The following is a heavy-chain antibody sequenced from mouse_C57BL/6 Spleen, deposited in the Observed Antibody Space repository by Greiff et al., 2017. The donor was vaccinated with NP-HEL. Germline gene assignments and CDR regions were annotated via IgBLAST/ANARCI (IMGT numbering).Heavy chain of an antibody. Sequence: EVKLMESGGGLVKPGGSLKLSCAASGFTFSDYGMHWVRQAPEKGLEWVAYISSGSSTSYYADTVKGRFTISRDNAKNTLFLQMTSLRSEDTAMYYCARPYYGSSYMDYWGQGTSVTVSS. CDR1: GFTFSDYG. V-gene: IGHV5-17*01. D-gene: IGHD1-1*01. J-gene: IGHJ4*01. CDR3: ARPYYGSSYMDY. CDR2: ISSGSSTS.